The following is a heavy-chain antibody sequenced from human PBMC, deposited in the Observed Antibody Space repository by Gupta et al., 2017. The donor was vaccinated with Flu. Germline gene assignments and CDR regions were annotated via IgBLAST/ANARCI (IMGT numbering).Heavy chain of an antibody. J-gene: IGHJ4*02. Sequence: QDSGKGVEWVSGISGSGGSTYYADSVKGRFTLSRDNSKNTLYLQMNSLRVEDTAVYYCAKSAKYFYDSGGELHGVYFFDYWGQGTLVTFSS. V-gene: IGHV3-23*01. CDR3: AKSAKYFYDSGGELHGVYFFDY. D-gene: IGHD3-22*01. CDR2: ISGSGGST.